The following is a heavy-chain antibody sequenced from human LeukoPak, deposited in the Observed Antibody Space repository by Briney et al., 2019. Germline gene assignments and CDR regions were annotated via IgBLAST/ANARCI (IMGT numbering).Heavy chain of an antibody. CDR2: ISYDGSNK. CDR1: GFTFSSYA. D-gene: IGHD2-8*02. V-gene: IGHV3-30-3*01. Sequence: GGSLRLSCAASGFTFSSYAMHWVRQAPGKGLEWVAVISYDGSNKYYADSVKGRFTISRDNSKNTLYLQMNSLRAEDTAVYYCARQPSGITGWFDPWGQGTLVTVSS. CDR3: ARQPSGITGWFDP. J-gene: IGHJ5*02.